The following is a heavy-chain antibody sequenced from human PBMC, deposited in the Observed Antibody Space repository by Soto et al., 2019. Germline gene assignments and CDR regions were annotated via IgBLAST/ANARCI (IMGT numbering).Heavy chain of an antibody. J-gene: IGHJ3*02. Sequence: GGSLRLSCAASGFTVSSNYMSWVRQAPGKGLEWVSVIYSGGSTYYADSVKGRFAISRDNSKDTLYLQMNSLRAEDTAVYYCARDRQSDYIVQENSFDIWGQGTTVTVSS. CDR1: GFTVSSNY. V-gene: IGHV3-66*01. CDR2: IYSGGST. D-gene: IGHD4-17*01. CDR3: ARDRQSDYIVQENSFDI.